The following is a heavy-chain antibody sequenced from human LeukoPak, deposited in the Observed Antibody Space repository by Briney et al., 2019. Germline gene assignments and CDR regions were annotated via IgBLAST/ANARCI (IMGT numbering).Heavy chain of an antibody. D-gene: IGHD5-24*01. V-gene: IGHV3-21*01. CDR1: GFPFSSYN. J-gene: IGHJ4*02. CDR2: ITGRGRST. CDR3: AREGDGYNQYYFDY. Sequence: GGSLRLSCAASGFPFSSYNMNWVRQAPGKGLEWVSAITGRGRSTYYADSVKGRFTISRDSAKNSVYLQMNSLRAEDTAIYYRAREGDGYNQYYFDYWGQGTLVTVSS.